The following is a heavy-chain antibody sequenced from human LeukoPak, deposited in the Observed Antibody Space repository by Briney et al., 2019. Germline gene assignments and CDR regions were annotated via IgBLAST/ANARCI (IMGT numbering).Heavy chain of an antibody. Sequence: GGSLRLSCAAPGFTFSVHWMSCVRQAPGKGLEWVANINQGGSDKYYVDSVKGRFTISRDNANNLLYLQMNSLRGEDTAVYYCTRDRSRAEDDWGQGTLVTVSS. V-gene: IGHV3-7*01. CDR1: GFTFSVHW. CDR2: INQGGSDK. D-gene: IGHD1-14*01. CDR3: TRDRSRAEDD. J-gene: IGHJ4*02.